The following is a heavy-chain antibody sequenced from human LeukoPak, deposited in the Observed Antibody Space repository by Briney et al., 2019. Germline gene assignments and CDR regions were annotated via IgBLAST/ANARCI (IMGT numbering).Heavy chain of an antibody. CDR3: ARGGYYGSGNDFRFDP. CDR1: GGSMNINNYY. Sequence: PSETLSLTCTVSGGSMNINNYYWAWIRQPPGKGLEWLGSIYYTGTTYYNPSLNHRVTISVDTSQNQFSLRLSSVTAADTAVYFCARGGYYGSGNDFRFDPWGQGTLVTVSS. CDR2: IYYTGTT. D-gene: IGHD3-10*01. V-gene: IGHV4-39*07. J-gene: IGHJ5*02.